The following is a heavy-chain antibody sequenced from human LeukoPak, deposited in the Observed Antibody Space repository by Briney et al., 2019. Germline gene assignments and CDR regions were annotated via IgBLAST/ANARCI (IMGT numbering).Heavy chain of an antibody. CDR1: GGSISSYY. CDR2: IYTSGST. V-gene: IGHV4-4*09. CDR3: ARLYSSRWYRAFDI. D-gene: IGHD6-19*01. J-gene: IGHJ3*02. Sequence: SETLSLTCTVSGGSISSYYWSWIRQPPGKGLEWIGYIYTSGSTNYNPSLKSRVTISVDTSKHQFSLKLSSVTASDTAVYYCARLYSSRWYRAFDIWGQGTMVTVSS.